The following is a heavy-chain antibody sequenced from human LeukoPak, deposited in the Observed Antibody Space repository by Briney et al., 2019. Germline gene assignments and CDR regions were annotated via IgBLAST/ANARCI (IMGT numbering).Heavy chain of an antibody. V-gene: IGHV4-59*08. J-gene: IGHJ4*02. Sequence: SETLSLTCTVSGGSIGSDYCTWIRQPPGKGLEYIGYIYYTGGTNYNPSLKSRVTISVDTSKNQFSLKLSSVTAADTAVYFCAKYGNSGWVIDNWGQGTMVTVSS. CDR3: AKYGNSGWVIDN. CDR1: GGSIGSDY. CDR2: IYYTGGT. D-gene: IGHD6-19*01.